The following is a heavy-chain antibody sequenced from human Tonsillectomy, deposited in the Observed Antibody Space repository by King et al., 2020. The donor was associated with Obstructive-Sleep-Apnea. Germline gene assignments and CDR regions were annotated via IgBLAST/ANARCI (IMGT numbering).Heavy chain of an antibody. Sequence: QLQESGPGLVKPSETLSLSCTVSGYFLSRGYYWGWIRQSPGKGLEWIGSIYHSGRTYYNPSLKSRVTISVDTSKNQFSLRLSSVTAADTAVYYCARDDYYGSGSPPDYWGQGTLVTVSS. CDR3: ARDDYYGSGSPPDY. D-gene: IGHD3-10*01. CDR1: GYFLSRGYY. V-gene: IGHV4-38-2*02. J-gene: IGHJ4*02. CDR2: IYHSGRT.